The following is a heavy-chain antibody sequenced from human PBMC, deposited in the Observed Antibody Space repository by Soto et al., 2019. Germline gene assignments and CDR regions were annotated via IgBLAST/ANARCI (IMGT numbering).Heavy chain of an antibody. D-gene: IGHD4-17*01. CDR2: IYYSGST. CDR1: GGSISSYY. CDR3: ARGPFERYGDWAYFQH. Sequence: SETLSLTCTVSGGSISSYYWSWIRQPPGKGLEWIGYIYYSGSTNYNPSLKSRVTISVDTSKNQFSLKLSSVTAADTAVYYCARGPFERYGDWAYFQHWGQGTLVTVSS. J-gene: IGHJ1*01. V-gene: IGHV4-59*01.